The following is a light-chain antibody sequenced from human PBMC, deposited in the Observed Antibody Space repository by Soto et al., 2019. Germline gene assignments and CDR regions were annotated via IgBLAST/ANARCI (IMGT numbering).Light chain of an antibody. J-gene: IGKJ2*01. V-gene: IGKV1-8*01. Sequence: AIRMTQSPSSISASTGDRVTITCRASQGISSFFAWYQQKPGKAPTLLIYAAATLQRGAPSRFSASGSGTDFTLTIRRLQSEDFATYFCQQSLSYPYTFGQGTKLEI. CDR1: QGISSF. CDR2: AAA. CDR3: QQSLSYPYT.